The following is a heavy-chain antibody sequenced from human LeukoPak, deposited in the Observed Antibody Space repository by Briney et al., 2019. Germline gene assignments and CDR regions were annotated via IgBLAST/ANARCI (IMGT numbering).Heavy chain of an antibody. CDR1: GFTFSSYW. V-gene: IGHV3-74*01. Sequence: GGSLRLSCAASGFTFSSYWMHWVRQAPGKGLVWVSRINSDGSSTSYADSVKGRFTISRDNAKNSLYLQMNSLRAEDTAVYYCARSLYCSRNDCPRNNWFDPWGQGTLVIVSS. J-gene: IGHJ5*02. D-gene: IGHD2-2*01. CDR2: INSDGSST. CDR3: ARSLYCSRNDCPRNNWFDP.